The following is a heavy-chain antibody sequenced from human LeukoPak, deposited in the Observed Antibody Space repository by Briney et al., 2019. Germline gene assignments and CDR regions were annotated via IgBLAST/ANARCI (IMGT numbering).Heavy chain of an antibody. D-gene: IGHD1-1*01. CDR1: GGSFSGYY. Sequence: PSETLSLTCVVYGGSFSGYYWIWIRQPPGKGLEWIGEINHSGSTNYNPSLKSRVTISVDTSKNQFSLKLSSVTAADTAVYYCARKERLWYFDLWGRGTLVTVSS. CDR2: INHSGST. J-gene: IGHJ2*01. V-gene: IGHV4-34*01. CDR3: ARKERLWYFDL.